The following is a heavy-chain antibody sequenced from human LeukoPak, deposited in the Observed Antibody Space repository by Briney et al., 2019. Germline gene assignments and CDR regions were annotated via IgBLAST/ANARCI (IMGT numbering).Heavy chain of an antibody. J-gene: IGHJ4*02. CDR3: ARDGRGPTRESLDY. Sequence: SETLSLTCAVSGGSISSSNWWSWVRQPPGKGLEWIGEIYHSGSTNYNPSLKSRVTISVDKSKNQFSLKLSSVTAADTAVYYCARDGRGPTRESLDYWGQGTLVAVSS. D-gene: IGHD3-10*01. CDR1: GGSISSSNW. V-gene: IGHV4-4*02. CDR2: IYHSGST.